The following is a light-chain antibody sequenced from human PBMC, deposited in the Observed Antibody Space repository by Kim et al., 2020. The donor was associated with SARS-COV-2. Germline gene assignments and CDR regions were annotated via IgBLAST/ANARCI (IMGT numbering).Light chain of an antibody. Sequence: VSSVERASLSCRARLRVSSNLACYQQTPGQAPRHRIYGASTRATGIPSRFSGSGSGTEFTLTISSLQSEDFAVYYCQQYNNWTPGTFGQGTKLEI. CDR1: LRVSSN. V-gene: IGKV3-15*01. CDR3: QQYNNWTPGT. CDR2: GAS. J-gene: IGKJ2*01.